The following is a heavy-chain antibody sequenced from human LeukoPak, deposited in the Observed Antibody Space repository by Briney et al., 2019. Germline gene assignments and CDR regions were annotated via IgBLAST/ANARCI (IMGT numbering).Heavy chain of an antibody. J-gene: IGHJ5*02. V-gene: IGHV3-21*04. CDR2: ISSSSSYI. CDR3: ATDGTGFDT. Sequence: GGSLRLSCAASGFTFSSYSMNWVRQAPGKGLEWVSSISSSSSYIYYADSVKGRLTISRDNAKNSLYLQMNNLRAEDTAVYYCATDGTGFDTWGQGVLVTVSS. CDR1: GFTFSSYS.